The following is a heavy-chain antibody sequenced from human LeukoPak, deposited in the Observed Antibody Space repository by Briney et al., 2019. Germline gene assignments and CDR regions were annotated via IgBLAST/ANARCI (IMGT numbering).Heavy chain of an antibody. CDR1: GVTFSSYA. CDR2: IRASGSAR. D-gene: IGHD3-3*01. CDR3: AKDLYLRYFWGGYFAS. V-gene: IGHV3-23*01. Sequence: GGSLRLSCAASGVTFSSYAMSWVRQAQGKGLEWVAPIRASGSARAYADSVRSRVTLSRDNSKSTTYLHMNRLRAAGTRVFICAKDLYLRYFWGGYFASWGQGIPVTVSS. J-gene: IGHJ4*02.